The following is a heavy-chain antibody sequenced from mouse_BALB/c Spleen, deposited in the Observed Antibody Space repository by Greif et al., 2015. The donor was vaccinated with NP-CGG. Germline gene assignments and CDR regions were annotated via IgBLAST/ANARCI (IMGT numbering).Heavy chain of an antibody. Sequence: VQLVESGPGLVAPSQSLSITCTVSGFSLTSCGVHWVRQPPGKGLEWLGVIWAGGSTNYNSALMSRLSISKDNSKSXVFLKMNSLQTDDTAMYYCARDRGGRGFAYWGQGTLVTVSA. J-gene: IGHJ3*01. CDR3: ARDRGGRGFAY. D-gene: IGHD3-3*01. V-gene: IGHV2-9*02. CDR1: GFSLTSCG. CDR2: IWAGGST.